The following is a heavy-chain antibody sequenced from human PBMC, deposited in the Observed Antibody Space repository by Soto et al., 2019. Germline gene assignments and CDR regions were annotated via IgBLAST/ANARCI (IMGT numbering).Heavy chain of an antibody. V-gene: IGHV3-30-3*01. Sequence: PGGSLRLSCAASGFTFSSYAMHWVRQAPGKGLEWVAVISYDGSNKYYADSVKGRFTISRDNSKNTLYLQMNSLRAEDTAVYYCARDSGGGYCSGGSCRHYYYYGMDVWGQGTTVTV. J-gene: IGHJ6*02. CDR3: ARDSGGGYCSGGSCRHYYYYGMDV. CDR1: GFTFSSYA. CDR2: ISYDGSNK. D-gene: IGHD2-15*01.